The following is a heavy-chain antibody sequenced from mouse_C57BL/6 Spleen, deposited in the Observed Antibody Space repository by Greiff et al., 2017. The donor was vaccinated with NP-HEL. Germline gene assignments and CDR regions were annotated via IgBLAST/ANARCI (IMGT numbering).Heavy chain of an antibody. J-gene: IGHJ1*03. D-gene: IGHD4-1*01. CDR1: GYTFTSYW. CDR2: IDPSDSYT. V-gene: IGHV1-59*01. CDR3: ARSKGTGTWYFDV. Sequence: QVQLKQPGAELVRPGTSVKLSCKASGYTFTSYWMHWVKQRPGQGLEWIGVIDPSDSYTNYNQKFKGKATLTVDTSSSTAYMQLSSLTSEDSAVYYCARSKGTGTWYFDVWGTGTTVTVSS.